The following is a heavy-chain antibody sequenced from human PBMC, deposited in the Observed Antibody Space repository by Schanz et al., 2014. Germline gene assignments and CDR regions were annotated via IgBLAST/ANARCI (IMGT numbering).Heavy chain of an antibody. J-gene: IGHJ4*02. Sequence: QVQLVESGGGVVQPGRSLRLSCAASGFMFSSYGMHWVRQAPGKGLEWVGVISYDGSKKSYADSVKGRFTISRDNSKNTLYLQMNSLRAEDTAVYHCVSSGSYSSYASWGQGTLVTVSS. CDR1: GFMFSSYG. CDR2: ISYDGSKK. V-gene: IGHV3-33*08. D-gene: IGHD3-10*01. CDR3: VSSGSYSSYAS.